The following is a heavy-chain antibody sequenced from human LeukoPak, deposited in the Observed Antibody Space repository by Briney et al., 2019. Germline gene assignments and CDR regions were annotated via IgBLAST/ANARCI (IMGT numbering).Heavy chain of an antibody. V-gene: IGHV3-21*01. CDR1: GFTFSSYS. J-gene: IGHJ3*02. CDR3: ATPRWYDILTGHTPDAFDI. D-gene: IGHD3-9*01. CDR2: ISSSSSYI. Sequence: PGGSLRLSCAASGFTFSSYSMNWVRQAPGKGLEWVSSISSSSSYIYYADSVKGRFTISRDNAKNSLYLQMNSLRAEDTAVYYCATPRWYDILTGHTPDAFDIWGQGTMVTVSS.